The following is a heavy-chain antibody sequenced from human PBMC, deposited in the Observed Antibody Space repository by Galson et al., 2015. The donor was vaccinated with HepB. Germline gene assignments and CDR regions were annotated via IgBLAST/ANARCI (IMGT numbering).Heavy chain of an antibody. V-gene: IGHV3-23*01. CDR3: AKDGIMVANNPYHFHY. CDR1: GFSFTRYA. CDR2: ITSSGGNS. Sequence: SLRLSCAASGFSFTRYAMTWVRQAPGKGLEWVSSITSSGGNSHYTDPVKGRFTVSRDNSKNTLLLQLNSLRAEGTAMYFCAKDGIMVANNPYHFHYWGQGTLVTVSS. J-gene: IGHJ4*02. D-gene: IGHD2-15*01.